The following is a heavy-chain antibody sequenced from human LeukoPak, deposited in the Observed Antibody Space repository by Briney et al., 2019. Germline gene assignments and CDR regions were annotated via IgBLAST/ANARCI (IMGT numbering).Heavy chain of an antibody. J-gene: IGHJ5*02. V-gene: IGHV1-2*02. CDR2: INPNSGGT. D-gene: IGHD3-10*01. CDR1: GYTFTGYY. Sequence: ASVKVSCKASGYTFTGYYMHWVRQAPGQGLEWMGWINPNSGGTNYAQKFQGRVTMTRDTSISTAYMELSRLRSDDTAVYYCAKDLAQLWFGGGRPANWFDPWGQGTLVTVSS. CDR3: AKDLAQLWFGGGRPANWFDP.